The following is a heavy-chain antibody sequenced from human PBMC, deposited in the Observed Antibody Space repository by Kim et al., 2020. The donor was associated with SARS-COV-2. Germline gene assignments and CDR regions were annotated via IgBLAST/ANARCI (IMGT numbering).Heavy chain of an antibody. CDR1: GGSLSNSNW. J-gene: IGHJ3*02. CDR2: IYHSGSA. CDR3: ARVGYSYGLDTFYI. Sequence: SETLSLTCTVSGGSLSNSNWWRWVRQPPEKGLEWIGEIYHSGSANYNPTLKSRVTMSVDKSKNQYSLTLSSVTAADTAGYYCARVGYSYGLDTFYIWGQGTMVTVSS. D-gene: IGHD5-18*01. V-gene: IGHV4-4*02.